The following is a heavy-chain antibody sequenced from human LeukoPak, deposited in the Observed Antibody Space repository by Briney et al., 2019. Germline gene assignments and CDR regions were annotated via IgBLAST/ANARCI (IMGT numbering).Heavy chain of an antibody. Sequence: ASVTVSCTASGYTFTNYGISWVRQAPGQGLEWMGWIRVNNGNTKFAQKVQDRVTMTTDTSTSTAYMELRSLRSDDTAVYYCGRAVGSTPYFYYGMDVWGQGTTVTVSS. D-gene: IGHD1-26*01. CDR2: IRVNNGNT. J-gene: IGHJ6*02. CDR1: GYTFTNYG. V-gene: IGHV1-18*01. CDR3: GRAVGSTPYFYYGMDV.